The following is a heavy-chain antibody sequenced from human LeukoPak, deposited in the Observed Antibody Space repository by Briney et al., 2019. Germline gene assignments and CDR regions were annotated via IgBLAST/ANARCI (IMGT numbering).Heavy chain of an antibody. CDR2: ISGSGGTT. CDR1: GFTFNRFS. Sequence: GGSLRLSCAASGFTFNRFSMIWVRQAPGKGLEWVSTISGSGGTTYYADSVKGRFTISRDNSRNTLYLQMNSLRAEDTAVYYCAKVRLYSSSWYFDLWGRGTLVTVSS. V-gene: IGHV3-23*01. D-gene: IGHD6-13*01. J-gene: IGHJ2*01. CDR3: AKVRLYSSSWYFDL.